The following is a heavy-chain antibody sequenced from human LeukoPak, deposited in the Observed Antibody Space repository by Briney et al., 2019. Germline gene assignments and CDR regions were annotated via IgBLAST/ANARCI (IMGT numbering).Heavy chain of an antibody. CDR1: GGSFSGYY. V-gene: IGHV4-34*01. CDR3: ACLIAAAGTSDY. Sequence: SETLSLTCAVYGGSFSGYYWSWIRQPPGKGLEWIGEINHRGSTNYNPSLRSRVTISVDTSKNQFSLKLSSVTAADTAVYYCACLIAAAGTSDYWGQGTLVTVSS. D-gene: IGHD6-13*01. J-gene: IGHJ4*02. CDR2: INHRGST.